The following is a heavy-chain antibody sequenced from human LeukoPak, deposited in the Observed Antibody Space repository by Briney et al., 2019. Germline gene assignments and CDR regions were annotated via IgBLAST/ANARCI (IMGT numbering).Heavy chain of an antibody. V-gene: IGHV3-9*01. J-gene: IGHJ4*02. CDR2: ISWNSGSI. D-gene: IGHD4-17*01. CDR3: AASRGYGDYGIDY. Sequence: GGSLRLSCAASGFTFDDYAMPWVRHAPGKGLEWVSGISWNSGSIGYADSVKGRFTISRDNAKNSLYLQMNSLRAEDTALYYCAASRGYGDYGIDYWGQGTLVTVSS. CDR1: GFTFDDYA.